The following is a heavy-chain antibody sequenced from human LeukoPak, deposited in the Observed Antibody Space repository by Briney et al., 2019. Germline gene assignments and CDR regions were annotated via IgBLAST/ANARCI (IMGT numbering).Heavy chain of an antibody. V-gene: IGHV1-69*13. J-gene: IGHJ4*02. CDR3: AGGYSGSYFDY. D-gene: IGHD5-12*01. Sequence: ASVKVSSTASGGTFSSYAISWVRQAPGQGLEWMGGIIPIFGTANYAQKFQGRVTITADESTSTAYMELSSLRSEDTAVYYCAGGYSGSYFDYWGQGTLVTVSS. CDR1: GGTFSSYA. CDR2: IIPIFGTA.